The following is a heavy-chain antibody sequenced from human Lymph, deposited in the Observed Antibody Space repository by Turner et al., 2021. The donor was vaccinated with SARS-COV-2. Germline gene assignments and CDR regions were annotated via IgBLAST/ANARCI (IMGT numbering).Heavy chain of an antibody. V-gene: IGHV3-53*02. CDR1: GIIVSRNY. J-gene: IGHJ6*02. D-gene: IGHD6-13*01. CDR3: ARDLGTYGMDV. CDR2: IYSGGTT. Sequence: VQLVETGGGLIQPGGSLRRSCAASGIIVSRNYMNWVRQAPVKGLEWVSVIYSGGTTYYADSVKGRFTISRDNSKNTLYLQMNSLRVEDTAVYYCARDLGTYGMDVWGQGTTVTVSS.